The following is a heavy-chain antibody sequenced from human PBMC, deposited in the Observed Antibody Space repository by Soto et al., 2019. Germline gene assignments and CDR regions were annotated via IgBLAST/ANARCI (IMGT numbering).Heavy chain of an antibody. V-gene: IGHV3-66*01. CDR2: IYSGGST. Sequence: GGSLRLSCAASGFTVSSNYMSWVRQAPGKGLEWVSVIYSGGSTYYADSVKGRFTISRDNSKNTLYLQMNSLRAEDTAVYYCARDRVAYGGNKVGYFDLWGRGTLVTVSS. CDR1: GFTVSSNY. J-gene: IGHJ2*01. D-gene: IGHD4-17*01. CDR3: ARDRVAYGGNKVGYFDL.